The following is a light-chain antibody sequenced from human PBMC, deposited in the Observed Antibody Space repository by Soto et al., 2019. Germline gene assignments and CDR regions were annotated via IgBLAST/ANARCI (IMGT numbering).Light chain of an antibody. J-gene: IGKJ1*01. V-gene: IGKV3-20*01. Sequence: EIVLTQSPGTLSLSPGERATLSCRASQSVSSSYLAWYQQKPGQAPRLLIYGASSRATGIPDRFSGSGSGTDFTLTICRLEPEDFAVYNCQQYGTSPPTFGQGTKVDIK. CDR3: QQYGTSPPT. CDR1: QSVSSSY. CDR2: GAS.